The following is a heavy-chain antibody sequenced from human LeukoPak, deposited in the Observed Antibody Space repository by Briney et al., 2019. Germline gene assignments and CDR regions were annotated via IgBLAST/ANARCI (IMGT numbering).Heavy chain of an antibody. CDR3: ARETRVRWTDY. CDR1: GFTFSDYY. CDR2: ISSSGTTI. D-gene: IGHD5-24*01. Sequence: PGGSLRLSCAAFGFTFSDYYMSWIRQAPGKGLEWLSYISSSGTTIYYADSVKGRFTISRDNAKNSLYLQMNSLRAEDTVVYYCARETRVRWTDYWGQGILVTVSS. J-gene: IGHJ4*02. V-gene: IGHV3-11*04.